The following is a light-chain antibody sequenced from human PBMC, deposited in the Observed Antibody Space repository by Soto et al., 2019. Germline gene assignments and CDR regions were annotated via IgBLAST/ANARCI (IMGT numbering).Light chain of an antibody. CDR2: DAS. V-gene: IGKV1-5*01. J-gene: IGKJ1*01. CDR1: QSISSW. CDR3: QQYNSYSRT. Sequence: DIQMTQSPSTLSASVGDRVTITCRASQSISSWLAWYQQKPGKAPKLLIYDASSLESGVPSRFSGSGSGTEVRLALSSLQPDDFATYYCQQYNSYSRTFGQGTKVEIK.